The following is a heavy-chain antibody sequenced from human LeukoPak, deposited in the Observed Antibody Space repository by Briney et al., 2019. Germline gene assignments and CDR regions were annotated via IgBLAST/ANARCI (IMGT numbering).Heavy chain of an antibody. CDR3: ARHFNRYPSHFDY. J-gene: IGHJ4*02. V-gene: IGHV5-51*01. CDR1: GSRFTNYW. CDR2: IYPGDSDT. Sequence: EPLQIYSPGSGSRFTNYWIGWVSPIPGKGRGWMGIIYPGDSDTRYSPSFQGQVTISADKSISTAYRQWSSLKASDTAIYYCARHFNRYPSHFDYWGQGTLVTVSS. D-gene: IGHD1-14*01.